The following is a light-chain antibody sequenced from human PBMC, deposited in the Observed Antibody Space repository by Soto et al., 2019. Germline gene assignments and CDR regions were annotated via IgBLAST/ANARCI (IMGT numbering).Light chain of an antibody. Sequence: EIVMPQSPATLSVSPGERATLSCRASQSVAGNLAWYQQKPGQAPRLLIYGASTRPTGIPARFSGSGSGTEFTLTISSLQSEDFAVYYCQHYNNWPRTFGQGTKVEIK. CDR2: GAS. V-gene: IGKV3-15*01. J-gene: IGKJ1*01. CDR1: QSVAGN. CDR3: QHYNNWPRT.